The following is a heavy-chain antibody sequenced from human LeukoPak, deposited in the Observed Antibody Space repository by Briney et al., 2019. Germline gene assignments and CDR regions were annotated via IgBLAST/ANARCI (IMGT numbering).Heavy chain of an antibody. CDR3: ARLVYASGRADP. V-gene: IGHV6-1*01. CDR1: GDSVSSNSAA. D-gene: IGHD3-10*01. Sequence: SQTLSLTCAISGDSVSSNSAAWNWIRPSPSRGLEWLGRTYYRSKWYNEYAASVKSRITINPDTSKNQFSLHLNSVTPEDTAVYYCARLVYASGRADPWGQGTLVTVSS. CDR2: TYYRSKWYN. J-gene: IGHJ5*02.